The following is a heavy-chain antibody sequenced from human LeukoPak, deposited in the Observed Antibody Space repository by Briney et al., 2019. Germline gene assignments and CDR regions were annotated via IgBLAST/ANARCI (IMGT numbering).Heavy chain of an antibody. CDR2: IGTVVGT. J-gene: IGHJ4*02. Sequence: AGSLRLSCAASGFTFSDYDMHWVRQATGQGLEWVSAIGTVVGTYYTGSVKGRFTISRENAKNSLYLQMNSLRAGDTAVYYCARVAKERVGGVYYFGYWGQGTRVTVSS. CDR3: ARVAKERVGGVYYFGY. CDR1: GFTFSDYD. V-gene: IGHV3-13*01. D-gene: IGHD1-1*01.